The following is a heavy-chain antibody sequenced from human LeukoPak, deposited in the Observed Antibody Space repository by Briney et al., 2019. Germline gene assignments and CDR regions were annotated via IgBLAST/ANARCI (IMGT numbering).Heavy chain of an antibody. J-gene: IGHJ4*02. CDR2: INHSGST. Sequence: SETLSLTCAVYGGSFSGYYWSWIRQPPGKGLEWIGEINHSGSTNYNPSLKSRVTISVDTSKNQFSLKLSSVTAADTAVYYCAKDDYYDTSGYRDWGQGTLVTVSS. CDR1: GGSFSGYY. CDR3: AKDDYYDTSGYRD. D-gene: IGHD3-22*01. V-gene: IGHV4-34*01.